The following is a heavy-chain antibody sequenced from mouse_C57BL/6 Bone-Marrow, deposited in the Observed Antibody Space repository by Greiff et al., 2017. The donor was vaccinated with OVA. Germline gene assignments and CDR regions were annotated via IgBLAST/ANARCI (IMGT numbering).Heavy chain of an antibody. CDR2: IYPGDGDT. Sequence: QVQLQQSGAELVKPGASVKISCKASGYAFSSYWMNWVKQRPGKGLEWIGQIYPGDGDTNYNGKFKGKATLTADKSSSTAYMQLSSLTSEDSAVYFCAKMEYYYGSSPLDYWGQGTTLTVSS. V-gene: IGHV1-80*01. J-gene: IGHJ2*01. CDR3: AKMEYYYGSSPLDY. CDR1: GYAFSSYW. D-gene: IGHD1-1*01.